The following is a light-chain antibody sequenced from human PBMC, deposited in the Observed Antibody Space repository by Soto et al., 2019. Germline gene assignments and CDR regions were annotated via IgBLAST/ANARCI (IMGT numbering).Light chain of an antibody. V-gene: IGLV1-44*01. Sequence: QSVLTQPHSASGTPGQRVTISCSGSSSNIGSNSVHWFQQVPGTAPKPLIYSSNQRPSGVPERFSGSKSGTSASLAISGLQSEDEADYYCAAWDDSLNGHIFGPGTKAPS. CDR1: SSNIGSNS. CDR2: SSN. J-gene: IGLJ1*01. CDR3: AAWDDSLNGHI.